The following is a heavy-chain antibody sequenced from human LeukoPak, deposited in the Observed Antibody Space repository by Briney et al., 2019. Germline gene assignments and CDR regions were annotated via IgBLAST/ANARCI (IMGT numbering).Heavy chain of an antibody. D-gene: IGHD2-21*02. CDR2: VNPNTGAT. J-gene: IGHJ4*02. CDR1: GYTFTAYY. CDR3: ARADELGDHHIDS. Sequence: GASVKVSCKASGYTFTAYYIHWLRQAPGQGLEWIGWVNPNTGATMYAQKFQGRVTMTRDTSISTAYIDVSRLLSDDTAVYYCARADELGDHHIDSWGQGTLVTVSS. V-gene: IGHV1-2*02.